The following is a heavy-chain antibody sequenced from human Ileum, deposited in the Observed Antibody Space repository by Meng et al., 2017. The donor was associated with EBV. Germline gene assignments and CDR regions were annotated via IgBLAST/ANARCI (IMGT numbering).Heavy chain of an antibody. D-gene: IGHD4-23*01. CDR2: IDQSGYT. V-gene: IGHV4-34*01. CDR3: ARYGRCNGNSFYCFDP. J-gene: IGHJ5*02. CDR1: GGSFNDYY. Sequence: QVRPQQWGKGLLKPSETLSLPCAVYGGSFNDYYWTWLRQPPGKGLEWIGEIDQSGYTKFNPSLSSRATISRDTSNNQFSLRLNSVTAADTALYYCARYGRCNGNSFYCFDPWGQGTLVTVSS.